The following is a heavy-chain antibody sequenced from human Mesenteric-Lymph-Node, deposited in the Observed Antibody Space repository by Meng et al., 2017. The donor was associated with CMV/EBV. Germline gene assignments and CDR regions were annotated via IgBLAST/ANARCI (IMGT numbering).Heavy chain of an antibody. CDR3: ARDGSKYYYYAMDV. J-gene: IGHJ6*02. D-gene: IGHD1-14*01. Sequence: GSLRLSCTVSGGSISSSRYYWGWIRQPPGKGLEWIGSIYYSGSTYYNPSLKSRVTISVDTSKNQFSLKLRSVTAADTALYYCARDGSKYYYYAMDVWGQGTTVTVSS. CDR2: IYYSGST. V-gene: IGHV4-39*07. CDR1: GGSISSSRYY.